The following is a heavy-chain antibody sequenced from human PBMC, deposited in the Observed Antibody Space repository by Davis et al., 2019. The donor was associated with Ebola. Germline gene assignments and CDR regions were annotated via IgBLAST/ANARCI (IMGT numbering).Heavy chain of an antibody. J-gene: IGHJ4*02. CDR3: AIPDCSGANCYSVYIKN. CDR2: IENDGSKK. D-gene: IGHD2-15*01. CDR1: KFTLSSYW. Sequence: GESLKISCAASKFTLSSYWMSWVRQAPGKGLEWVATIENDGSKKYYMDSVKGRFTISRDNAKNSLFLQMNSLRADDTAVYYCAIPDCSGANCYSVYIKNWGQGTLVTVSS. V-gene: IGHV3-7*01.